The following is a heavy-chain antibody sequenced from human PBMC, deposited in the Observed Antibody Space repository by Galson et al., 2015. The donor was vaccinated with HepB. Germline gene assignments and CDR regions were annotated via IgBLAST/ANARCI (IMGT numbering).Heavy chain of an antibody. Sequence: SVKVSCKASGYTFTSYGISWVRQAPGQGLEWMGWISAYNGNTNYAQKLQGRVTMTTDTSTSTAYMELRSLRSDDTAVYYCARLGSGSYRRAYFDYWGQGTLVTVSS. V-gene: IGHV1-18*01. J-gene: IGHJ4*02. CDR2: ISAYNGNT. D-gene: IGHD3-10*01. CDR3: ARLGSGSYRRAYFDY. CDR1: GYTFTSYG.